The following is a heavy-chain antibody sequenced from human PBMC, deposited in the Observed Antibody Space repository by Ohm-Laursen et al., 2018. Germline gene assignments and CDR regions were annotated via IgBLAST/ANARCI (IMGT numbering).Heavy chain of an antibody. Sequence: SLRLSCAASGFTFSSYGMHWVRQAPGKGLEWVAVISYDGSNKYYADSVKGRFTISRDNSKNTLYLQMNSLRAEDTAVYYCAKVNEPYYYDSVHAFDIWGQGTMVTVSS. CDR1: GFTFSSYG. CDR2: ISYDGSNK. D-gene: IGHD3-22*01. V-gene: IGHV3-30*18. J-gene: IGHJ3*02. CDR3: AKVNEPYYYDSVHAFDI.